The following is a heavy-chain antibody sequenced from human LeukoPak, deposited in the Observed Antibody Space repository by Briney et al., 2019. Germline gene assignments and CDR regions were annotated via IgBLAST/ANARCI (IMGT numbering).Heavy chain of an antibody. V-gene: IGHV3-7*01. Sequence: PGGSLRLSCAASGFSFSSSVMTWVRQAPGKGLEWVANIKQDGSEKYYVDSVKGRFTISRDNAKNSLYLQMNSLRAEDTAVYYCARDFTIFGVVTTDYWGQGTLVTVSS. CDR2: IKQDGSEK. D-gene: IGHD3-3*01. J-gene: IGHJ4*02. CDR1: GFSFSSSV. CDR3: ARDFTIFGVVTTDY.